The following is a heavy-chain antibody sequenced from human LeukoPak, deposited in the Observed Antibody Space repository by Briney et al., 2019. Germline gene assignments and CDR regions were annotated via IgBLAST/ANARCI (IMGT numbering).Heavy chain of an antibody. CDR2: ISSSSSYI. D-gene: IGHD6-13*01. Sequence: GGSLRLSCAASGFTFSSYSMNWVRQAPGKGLEWVSSISSSSSYIYYADSVKGRFTISRDNAKNSLYLQMNSLRAEDTALYHCARTIAAAGTVEYYYMDVWGKGTTVTISS. V-gene: IGHV3-21*04. CDR3: ARTIAAAGTVEYYYMDV. CDR1: GFTFSSYS. J-gene: IGHJ6*03.